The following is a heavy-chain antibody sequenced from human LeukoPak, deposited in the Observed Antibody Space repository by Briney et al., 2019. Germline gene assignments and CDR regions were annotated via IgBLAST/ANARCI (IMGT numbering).Heavy chain of an antibody. CDR2: IYYSGST. J-gene: IGHJ4*02. Sequence: SQTLSLTCTVPGGSISSGGYYWSWIRQHPGKGLEWIGYIYYSGSTYYNPSLKSRVTISVDTSKNQFSLKLSSVTAADTAVYYCARTTVSFTLFDYWGQGTLVTVSS. CDR1: GGSISSGGYY. D-gene: IGHD4-17*01. V-gene: IGHV4-31*03. CDR3: ARTTVSFTLFDY.